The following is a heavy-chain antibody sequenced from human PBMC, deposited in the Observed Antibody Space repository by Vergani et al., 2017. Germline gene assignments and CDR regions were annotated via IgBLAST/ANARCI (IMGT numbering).Heavy chain of an antibody. CDR1: GFSFPGYA. CDR3: ARGASGDYVSSFDY. V-gene: IGHV3-23*04. D-gene: IGHD4-17*01. J-gene: IGHJ4*02. CDR2: VSGSSATP. Sequence: EVQLVESGGGLVQPGGSLRLSCAASGFSFPGYAMSWVRQAPGKGLEWVSSVSGSSATPYYADSVKGRFTISRDNSKNTLYLQMNSLRAEDTAVYYCARGASGDYVSSFDYWGQGTLVTVSS.